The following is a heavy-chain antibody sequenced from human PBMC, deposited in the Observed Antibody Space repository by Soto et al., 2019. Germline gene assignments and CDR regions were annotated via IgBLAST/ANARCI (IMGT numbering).Heavy chain of an antibody. Sequence: PSETLSLTCTVSGGSISSYYWSWIRQPPGKGLEWIGYIYYSGSTNYNPSLKSRVTISVDTSKNQFSLKLSSVTAADTAVYYCARANYDILTGYFDYWGQGTLVTVSS. J-gene: IGHJ4*02. CDR3: ARANYDILTGYFDY. CDR1: GGSISSYY. V-gene: IGHV4-59*01. D-gene: IGHD3-9*01. CDR2: IYYSGST.